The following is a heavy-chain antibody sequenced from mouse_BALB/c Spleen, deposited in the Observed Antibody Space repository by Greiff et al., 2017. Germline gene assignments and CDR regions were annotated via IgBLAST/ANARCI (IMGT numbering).Heavy chain of an antibody. D-gene: IGHD2-14*01. J-gene: IGHJ4*01. CDR3: AREVRRDYYAMDY. CDR2: ISDGGSYT. Sequence: EVMLVESGGGLVKPGGSLKLSCAASGFTFSDYYMYWVRQTPEKRLEWVATISDGGSYTYYPDSVKGRFTISRDNAKNNLYLQMSSLKSEDTAMYYCAREVRRDYYAMDYWGQGTSVTVSS. CDR1: GFTFSDYY. V-gene: IGHV5-4*02.